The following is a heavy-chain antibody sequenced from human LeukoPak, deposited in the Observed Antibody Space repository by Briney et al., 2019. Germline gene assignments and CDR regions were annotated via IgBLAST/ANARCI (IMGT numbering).Heavy chain of an antibody. Sequence: PGRSLRLSCAASGFTFSSYGMHWVRQAPGKGLEWVAVIWYDGSNNYYADSVKGRFTISRDNSKNTLYLQMNSLRAEDTAVYYCARDSFAWSDYYYGMDVWGQGTTVTVSS. D-gene: IGHD2-15*01. CDR2: IWYDGSNN. V-gene: IGHV3-33*01. CDR1: GFTFSSYG. CDR3: ARDSFAWSDYYYGMDV. J-gene: IGHJ6*02.